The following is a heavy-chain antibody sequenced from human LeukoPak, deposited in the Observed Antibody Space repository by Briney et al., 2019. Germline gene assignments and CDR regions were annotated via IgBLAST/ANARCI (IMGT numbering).Heavy chain of an antibody. V-gene: IGHV2-5*02. D-gene: IGHD5-24*01. CDR3: AHRRDGYNSLDY. CDR2: IYWDDDK. Sequence: SGPTLVKPTQTLTLTCPFSGFSLSTSGVAVGWIRQPPGKALEWLGLIYWDDDKRYSPSLKSALTITKDTSKNQVVLTMTNMDPVDTATYYCAHRRDGYNSLDYWGQGTLVTVSS. J-gene: IGHJ4*02. CDR1: GFSLSTSGVA.